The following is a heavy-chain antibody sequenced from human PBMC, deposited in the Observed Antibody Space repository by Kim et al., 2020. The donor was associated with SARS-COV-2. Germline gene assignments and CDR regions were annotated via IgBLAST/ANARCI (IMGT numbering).Heavy chain of an antibody. CDR3: GRETVDTAMGY. CDR2: T. D-gene: IGHD5-18*01. V-gene: IGHV3-53*01. Sequence: TYYADSVKGRFTISRDNSKTTLYLQMSSLRAEDTAVDYCGRETVDTAMGYWGQGTLVTVSS. J-gene: IGHJ4*02.